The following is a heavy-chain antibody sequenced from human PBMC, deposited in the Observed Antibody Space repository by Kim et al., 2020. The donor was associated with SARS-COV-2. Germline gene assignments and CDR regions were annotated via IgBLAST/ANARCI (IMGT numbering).Heavy chain of an antibody. CDR1: GGSISSGGYY. CDR2: IYYSGST. CDR3: AGVSITRIVANGSFDI. J-gene: IGHJ3*02. V-gene: IGHV4-31*03. D-gene: IGHD3-22*01. Sequence: SETLSLTCTVSGGSISSGGYYWCWIRQHPGKRLEWSGYIYYSGSTYYKSSLKSRVTISVDTSKNQFSQKLSSVTAADTAVYYSAGVSITRIVANGSFDIWGQGTMVTVSS.